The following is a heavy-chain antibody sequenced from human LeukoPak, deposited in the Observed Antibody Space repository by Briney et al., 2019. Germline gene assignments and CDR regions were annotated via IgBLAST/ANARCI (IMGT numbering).Heavy chain of an antibody. CDR3: ARSIAVAGTTWYYGMDV. V-gene: IGHV3-21*01. Sequence: GGSLISCAASGFTFSSYSMNWVRQAPGKGLEWVSSISSSSSYIYYADSVKGRFTISRDNAKNSLYLQMNSLRAEDTAVYYCARSIAVAGTTWYYGMDVWGQGTTVTVSS. D-gene: IGHD6-19*01. J-gene: IGHJ6*02. CDR2: ISSSSSYI. CDR1: GFTFSSYS.